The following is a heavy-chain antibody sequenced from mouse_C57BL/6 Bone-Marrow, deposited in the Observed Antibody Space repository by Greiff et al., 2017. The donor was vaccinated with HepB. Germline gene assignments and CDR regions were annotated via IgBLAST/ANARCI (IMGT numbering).Heavy chain of an antibody. Sequence: EVQLVESGGGLVKPGGSLKLSCAASGFTFSDYGMHWVRQAPEKGLEWVAYISSGSSTIYYADTVKGRFTISRDNAKNTLFLQMTSLRSEDTAMYYCARRFITTVVATHYYAVDYWGQGTSVTVSS. CDR3: ARRFITTVVATHYYAVDY. D-gene: IGHD1-1*01. CDR2: ISSGSSTI. J-gene: IGHJ4*01. CDR1: GFTFSDYG. V-gene: IGHV5-17*01.